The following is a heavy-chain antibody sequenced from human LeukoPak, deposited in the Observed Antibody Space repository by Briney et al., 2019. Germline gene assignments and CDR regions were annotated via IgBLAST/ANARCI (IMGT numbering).Heavy chain of an antibody. V-gene: IGHV4-38-2*01. Sequence: SETLSLTCAVSGYSISSGYYWGWIRQPPGKGLEWIGSIYHSGSTYYNPSLRSRVTISVDTSKNQFSLKLSSVTAADTAVYYCASILGYCSSTSCRYFDYWGQGTLVTVSS. D-gene: IGHD2-2*01. J-gene: IGHJ4*02. CDR1: GYSISSGYY. CDR3: ASILGYCSSTSCRYFDY. CDR2: IYHSGST.